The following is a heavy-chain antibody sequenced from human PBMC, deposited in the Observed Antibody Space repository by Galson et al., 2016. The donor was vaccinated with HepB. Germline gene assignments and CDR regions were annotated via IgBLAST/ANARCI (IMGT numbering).Heavy chain of an antibody. J-gene: IGHJ4*02. CDR2: ISDNGGRT. D-gene: IGHD6-6*01. CDR1: GFTLVGNG. V-gene: IGHV3-23*01. CDR3: AKDGWTAGRPFDS. Sequence: SLRLSCAVSGFTLVGNGFSWVRQAPGKGLEWVSSISDNGGRTYYTDPVMGRFTISRDIGKNTVYLQMNSLRAEDTAVYYCAKDGWTAGRPFDSWGQGTLVTVSS.